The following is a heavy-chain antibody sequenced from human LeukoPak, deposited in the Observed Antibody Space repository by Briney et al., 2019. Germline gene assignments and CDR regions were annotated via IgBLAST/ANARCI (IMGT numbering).Heavy chain of an antibody. D-gene: IGHD7-27*01. CDR3: AKDFISGDGKWEVDY. CDR2: ISGSGGNT. J-gene: IGHJ4*02. Sequence: PGGSLRLSCAASGFTFRTYAMSWVRQAPGKGLEWVSAISGSGGNTYYADSVQGRFTISRDNSKNTLHLQMNSLSAEDSAMYYCAKDFISGDGKWEVDYWGQGTLVTVSS. V-gene: IGHV3-23*01. CDR1: GFTFRTYA.